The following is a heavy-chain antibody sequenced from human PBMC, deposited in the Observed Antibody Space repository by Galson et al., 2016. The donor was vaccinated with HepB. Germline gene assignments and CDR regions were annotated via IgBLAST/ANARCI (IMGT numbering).Heavy chain of an antibody. J-gene: IGHJ5*02. CDR3: ARGQGGFEGFVH. V-gene: IGHV3-23*01. Sequence: SLRLSCAASGFTFRSYGMSWVRQAPGKGLEWVSGISGTGSATYYADAVTGRFTISSDNGENTLFLQMNSLTPQDTAVYYCARGQGGFEGFVHWGQGTLVTVS. CDR2: ISGTGSAT. D-gene: IGHD3-10*01. CDR1: GFTFRSYG.